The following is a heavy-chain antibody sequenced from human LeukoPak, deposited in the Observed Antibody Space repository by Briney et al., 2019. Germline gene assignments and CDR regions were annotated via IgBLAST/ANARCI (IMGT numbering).Heavy chain of an antibody. V-gene: IGHV3-33*01. D-gene: IGHD3-22*01. CDR1: GFTFSSYG. Sequence: GGSLRLSCAASGFTFSSYGMHWVRQAPGKGLEWVAVIWYDGSNKYYADSVKGRFTISRDNSKNTLYLQMNSLRAEDTAVYYCARDGPPMMIDHYFDYWGQGTLVTVSS. J-gene: IGHJ4*02. CDR3: ARDGPPMMIDHYFDY. CDR2: IWYDGSNK.